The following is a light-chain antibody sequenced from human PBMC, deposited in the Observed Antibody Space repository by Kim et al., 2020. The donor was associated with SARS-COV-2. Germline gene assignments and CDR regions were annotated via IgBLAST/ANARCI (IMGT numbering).Light chain of an antibody. J-gene: IGLJ2*01. CDR2: SNN. Sequence: ELTQPPSASGTPGQGVTISCSGSSSNIGSKTVNWYQQLSGTAPKLLIYSNNQRPSGVPDRFSGSKSGTSASLAISGLQSEDEADYYCSSYSTTTVLFGGGTQLTVL. CDR3: SSYSTTTVL. CDR1: SSNIGSKT. V-gene: IGLV1-44*01.